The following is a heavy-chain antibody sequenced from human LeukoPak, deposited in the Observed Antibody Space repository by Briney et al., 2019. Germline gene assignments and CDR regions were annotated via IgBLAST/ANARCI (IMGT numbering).Heavy chain of an antibody. CDR1: GYTLTELS. CDR2: LDPEDGKL. D-gene: IGHD3-3*01. CDR3: ATDPSQDFSANQQPLDVFDV. J-gene: IGHJ3*01. Sequence: ASVKVSCKVSGYTLTELSMHWVRQAPGKGLEWMGGLDPEDGKLIYAQKFQGRVTMTEDTSTDTAYMEVSSLISEDTAVYYCATDPSQDFSANQQPLDVFDVWGQGTMVTVSS. V-gene: IGHV1-24*01.